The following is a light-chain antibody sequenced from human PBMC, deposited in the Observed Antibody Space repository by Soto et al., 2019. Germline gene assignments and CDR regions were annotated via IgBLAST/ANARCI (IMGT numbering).Light chain of an antibody. CDR2: GSS. CDR1: QSVSSRY. J-gene: IGKJ5*01. V-gene: IGKV3-20*01. CDR3: QHYGSSPPIT. Sequence: EIVLTQAPGTLSLSPGERATLSCRTSQSVSSRYLTWYQQKPGQAPRLLIYGSSSRATGIPDRFSRSGSGTEFTLPIIRLQPEDFAVYYCQHYGSSPPITFGQGTRLEIK.